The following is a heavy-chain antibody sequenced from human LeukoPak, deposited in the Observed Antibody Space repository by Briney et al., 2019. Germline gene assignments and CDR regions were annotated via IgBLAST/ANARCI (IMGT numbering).Heavy chain of an antibody. Sequence: PSETLSLTCTVSGGSISSSIYYWGWIRQPPGKGLEWIGNIYYSGTTYYNPSLKSRVTMSVDTSKNQFSLKLSSVTAVDTAVYYCARSTYYNILTGYYGYFDLWGRGTLVTVSS. J-gene: IGHJ2*01. CDR3: ARSTYYNILTGYYGYFDL. D-gene: IGHD3-9*01. CDR2: IYYSGTT. V-gene: IGHV4-39*07. CDR1: GGSISSSIYY.